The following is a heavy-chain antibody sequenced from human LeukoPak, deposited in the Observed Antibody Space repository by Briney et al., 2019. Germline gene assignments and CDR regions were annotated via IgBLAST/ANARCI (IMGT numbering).Heavy chain of an antibody. Sequence: SQTLSLTCTVSGGSISSGGYYWSWIRQHPGKGLEWIGYIYYSGSTYYNPSLKSRVTISVDTSKNQFSLKLSSVTAADTAVYYCAREGRITMVRGVKYYYYYGMDVWGQGTTVTVSS. D-gene: IGHD3-10*01. CDR3: AREGRITMVRGVKYYYYYGMDV. V-gene: IGHV4-31*03. CDR1: GGSISSGGYY. J-gene: IGHJ6*02. CDR2: IYYSGST.